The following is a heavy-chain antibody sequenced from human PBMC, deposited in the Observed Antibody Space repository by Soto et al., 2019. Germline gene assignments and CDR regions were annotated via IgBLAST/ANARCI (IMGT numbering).Heavy chain of an antibody. CDR2: ISYDGSNK. D-gene: IGHD2-2*01. V-gene: IGHV3-30*18. J-gene: IGHJ4*02. CDR3: AKDPYQLGLTYYFDY. Sequence: GGSLRLSCAASGFTFSSYGMHWVRQAPGKGLEWVAVISYDGSNKYYADSVKGRFTISRDNSKNTLYLQMNSLRAEDTAVYFCAKDPYQLGLTYYFDYWGQGTLVTVSS. CDR1: GFTFSSYG.